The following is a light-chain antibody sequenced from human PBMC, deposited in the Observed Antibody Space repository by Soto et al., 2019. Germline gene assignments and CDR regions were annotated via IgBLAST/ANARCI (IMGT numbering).Light chain of an antibody. CDR2: KAS. Sequence: DIQMTQSPSTLSASVGDTVTITCRASHSISTYLAWYRQTPGKAPKFLIHKASSLESGVPSRFSGSGSGTEFTLTVSSLQPDDFATYYCQQYHSYPFTFGGGTKVDI. CDR3: QQYHSYPFT. CDR1: HSISTY. V-gene: IGKV1-5*03. J-gene: IGKJ4*01.